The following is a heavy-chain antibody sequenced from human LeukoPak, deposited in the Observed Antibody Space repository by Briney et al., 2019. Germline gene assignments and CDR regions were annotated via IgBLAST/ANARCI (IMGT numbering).Heavy chain of an antibody. Sequence: SQTLSLTCTVSGGSISSGDYYWSWIRQPPGKGLEWIGYIYYSGSTYYNPSLKSRFPLSVDTSKNQFSLKLGSVTAADTAVYCCARGGGDYWGQGTLVTVSS. CDR1: GGSISSGDYY. V-gene: IGHV4-30-4*01. CDR3: ARGGGDY. CDR2: IYYSGST. J-gene: IGHJ4*02. D-gene: IGHD3-16*01.